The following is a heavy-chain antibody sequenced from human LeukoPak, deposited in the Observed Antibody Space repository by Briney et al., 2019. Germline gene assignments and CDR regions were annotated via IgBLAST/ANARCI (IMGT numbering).Heavy chain of an antibody. J-gene: IGHJ4*02. D-gene: IGHD1-26*01. Sequence: SGTLSLTCAVSGDSMSSSNWWSRPRQPPGKGLDFIAEVSHAGSTICNPSLKSRDTISVDMSENQFSLKLSSVTGADTAVYYCARGDRRWELPPSVDYWGQGTLGTVSA. CDR2: VSHAGST. CDR3: ARGDRRWELPPSVDY. CDR1: GDSMSSSNW. V-gene: IGHV4-4*02.